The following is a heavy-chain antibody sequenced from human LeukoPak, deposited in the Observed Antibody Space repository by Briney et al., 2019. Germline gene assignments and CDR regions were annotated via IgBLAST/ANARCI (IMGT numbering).Heavy chain of an antibody. CDR1: GGTFSSYA. CDR2: IIPIFGTA. V-gene: IGHV1-69*13. D-gene: IGHD6-13*01. J-gene: IGHJ6*02. CDR3: ARTGIAAAGFHYYGMDV. Sequence: VASVKVSCKASGGTFSSYAISWVRQAPGQGREWMGGIIPIFGTANYAQKFQGRVTITADESTSTAYMELSSLRSEDTAVYYCARTGIAAAGFHYYGMDVWGQGTTVTVSS.